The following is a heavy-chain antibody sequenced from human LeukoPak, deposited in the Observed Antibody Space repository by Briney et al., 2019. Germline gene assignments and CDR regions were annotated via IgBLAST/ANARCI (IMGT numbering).Heavy chain of an antibody. V-gene: IGHV3-30*18. Sequence: GGSLRLSCAASGFTFSNYRMHWVRQAPGKGLEWVAVISYDGSNKHYADSVKGRFTISRDNSKNTLYLQMNSLRAEDTAVYYCAKDPIWWNYFDYWGQGTLVTVSS. CDR2: ISYDGSNK. CDR3: AKDPIWWNYFDY. CDR1: GFTFSNYR. J-gene: IGHJ4*02. D-gene: IGHD2-8*02.